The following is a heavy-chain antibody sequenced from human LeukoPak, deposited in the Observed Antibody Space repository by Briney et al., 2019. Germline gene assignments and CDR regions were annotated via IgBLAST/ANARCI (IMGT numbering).Heavy chain of an antibody. D-gene: IGHD5-12*01. CDR3: AREPWGYSGSSDH. Sequence: GRSLRLSCAASGFTFSSYAMHWVRQAPGKGLEWVAVISYDGSNKYYADSVKGRFTISRDNAKTSLYLQMNSLRAEDTAVYYCAREPWGYSGSSDHWGQGTLVTVSS. V-gene: IGHV3-30-3*01. CDR2: ISYDGSNK. CDR1: GFTFSSYA. J-gene: IGHJ5*02.